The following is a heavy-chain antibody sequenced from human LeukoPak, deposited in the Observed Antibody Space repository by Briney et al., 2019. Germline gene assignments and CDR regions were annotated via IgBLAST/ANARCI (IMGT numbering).Heavy chain of an antibody. Sequence: PSETLSLTCAVYGGSFSGYYWSWIRQPPGKGLEGIGEINHSGSTNYNPSVKSRVTISVDTSKNQFSLKLSSVTAADTAVYYCARLAVAGIVDYWGQGTLVTVSS. CDR1: GGSFSGYY. V-gene: IGHV4-34*01. CDR3: ARLAVAGIVDY. CDR2: INHSGST. D-gene: IGHD6-19*01. J-gene: IGHJ4*02.